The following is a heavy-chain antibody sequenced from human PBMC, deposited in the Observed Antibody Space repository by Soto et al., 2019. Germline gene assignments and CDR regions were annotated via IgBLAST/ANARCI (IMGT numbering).Heavy chain of an antibody. D-gene: IGHD5-12*01. CDR3: ARVATEIYYYYGMDV. V-gene: IGHV4-28*03. CDR2: IYYSGST. J-gene: IGHJ6*02. Sequence: QVQLQESGPGLVKPSDTLSLTCAVSGYSISSSNWWGWIRQPPGKGLEWIGYIYYSGSTYYNPSLKSRVTMSVDTSKNQCSLKLSSVTAVDTAVYYCARVATEIYYYYGMDVWGQGTTVTVSS. CDR1: GYSISSSNW.